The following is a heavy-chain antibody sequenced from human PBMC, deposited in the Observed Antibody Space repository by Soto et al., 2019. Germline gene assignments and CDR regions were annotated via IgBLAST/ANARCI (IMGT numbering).Heavy chain of an antibody. CDR1: GYSFTGYF. Sequence: QVQLVQSGAAVKKPGASVKVSCKASGYSFTGYFMNWVRQVPGQGLEWMGWTNPKSGVTKYPQKFQGRVTMTRDTSISTAYMELTSLRSDDTAVYYCARAHVRLELGSSDYWGQGTLVTVSS. CDR2: TNPKSGVT. J-gene: IGHJ4*02. D-gene: IGHD6-25*01. CDR3: ARAHVRLELGSSDY. V-gene: IGHV1-2*02.